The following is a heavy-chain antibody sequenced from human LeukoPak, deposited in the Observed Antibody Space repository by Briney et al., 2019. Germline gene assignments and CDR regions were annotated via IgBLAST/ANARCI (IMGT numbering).Heavy chain of an antibody. J-gene: IGHJ4*02. V-gene: IGHV1-69*05. CDR3: ASLEDYYDSSGYNQVDY. CDR2: IIPTFGTA. Sequence: SVKVSCKASGGTFSSYAISWVRQAPGQGLEWMGRIIPTFGTANYAQKFQGRVTITTDESTSTAYMELSSLRSEDTAVYYCASLEDYYDSSGYNQVDYWGQGTLVTVSS. D-gene: IGHD3-22*01. CDR1: GGTFSSYA.